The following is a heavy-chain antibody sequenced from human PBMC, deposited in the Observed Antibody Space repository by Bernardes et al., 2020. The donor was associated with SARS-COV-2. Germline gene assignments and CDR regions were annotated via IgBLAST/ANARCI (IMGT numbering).Heavy chain of an antibody. CDR2: ISWISGSI. D-gene: IGHD5-12*01. CDR3: AKGGAYALREAFDY. J-gene: IGHJ4*02. V-gene: IGHV3-9*01. CDR1: GLTLDDYA. Sequence: GGSLRLSCAASGLTLDDYAMHWVRQAPGKGLKGVSGISWISGSIGYADSVKGRFTISRDNAKNSLYLQMNSLRAEDTALYYCAKGGAYALREAFDYWGQGTLVTVSS.